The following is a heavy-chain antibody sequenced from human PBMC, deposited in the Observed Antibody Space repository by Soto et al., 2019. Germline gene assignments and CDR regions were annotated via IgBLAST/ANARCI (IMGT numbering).Heavy chain of an antibody. CDR1: GGSISSSSYY. Sequence: QLQLQESGPGLVKPSETLSLTCTVSGGSISSSSYYWGWIRQPPGKGLEWIGSIYYSGSTYYNPSLKSRVTISVDTSKNQFSLKLSSVTAADTAVYYCARSAYYGDYPRGSYYFDYWGQGTLVTVSS. V-gene: IGHV4-39*01. J-gene: IGHJ4*02. D-gene: IGHD4-17*01. CDR3: ARSAYYGDYPRGSYYFDY. CDR2: IYYSGST.